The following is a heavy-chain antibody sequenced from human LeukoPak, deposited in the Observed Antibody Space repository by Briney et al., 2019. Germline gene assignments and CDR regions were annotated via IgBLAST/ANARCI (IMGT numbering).Heavy chain of an antibody. Sequence: SENLSLTCTVSGGSFSSHFWSWIRQPPGKGLEWIGYFYKSGSTNYNPSLKSRVTMSVDTSKNHFSLKLTSVTAADTAVYYCATGADWNWFDPWGQGTLVTVSS. V-gene: IGHV4-59*11. CDR1: GGSFSSHF. J-gene: IGHJ5*02. CDR3: ATGADWNWFDP. CDR2: FYKSGST. D-gene: IGHD3-9*01.